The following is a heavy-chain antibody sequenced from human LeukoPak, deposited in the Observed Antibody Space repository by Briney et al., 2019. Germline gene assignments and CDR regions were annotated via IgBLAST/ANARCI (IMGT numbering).Heavy chain of an antibody. CDR1: GFTFSSYA. CDR2: ISYDGSNE. V-gene: IGHV3-30-3*01. CDR3: ARDLLPGRYDSSGYYLPHY. D-gene: IGHD3-22*01. J-gene: IGHJ4*02. Sequence: GRSLRLSCAASGFTFSSYAMHWVRQAPGKGLEWVAVISYDGSNEYYADSVKGRFTISRDNSKNTLYLQMNSLRAEDTAVYYCARDLLPGRYDSSGYYLPHYWGQGTLVTVSS.